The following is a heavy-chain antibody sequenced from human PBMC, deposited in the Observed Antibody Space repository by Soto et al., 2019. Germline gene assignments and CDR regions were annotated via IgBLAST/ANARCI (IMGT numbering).Heavy chain of an antibody. CDR2: ISGSADST. J-gene: IGHJ6*02. CDR1: GFAFSSYA. V-gene: IGHV3-23*01. Sequence: GGSLRLSCAASGFAFSSYAMSWVRQAPGKGLEWVSAISGSADSTYYADSVKGRFTIPRDNSKNTLNLQMNSLRAEDTAVYYCAKAPFYYYGMDVWGQGTTVTVSS. CDR3: AKAPFYYYGMDV.